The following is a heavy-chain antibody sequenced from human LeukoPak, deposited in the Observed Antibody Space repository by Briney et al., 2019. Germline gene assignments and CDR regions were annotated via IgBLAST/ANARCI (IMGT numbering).Heavy chain of an antibody. CDR2: IYHSGST. D-gene: IGHD4-17*01. CDR1: GYSISSGYY. Sequence: NSSETLSLTCTVSGYSISSGYYWGWIRQPPGKGLEWIGSIYHSGSTYYNPSLKSRVTISVDTSKNQFSLKLSSVTAADTAVYYCARRLGYGDYVAFDYWGQGTLVTVSS. CDR3: ARRLGYGDYVAFDY. V-gene: IGHV4-38-2*02. J-gene: IGHJ4*02.